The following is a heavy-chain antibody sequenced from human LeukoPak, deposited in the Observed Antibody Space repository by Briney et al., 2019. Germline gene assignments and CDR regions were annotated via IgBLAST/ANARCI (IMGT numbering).Heavy chain of an antibody. CDR2: IRYDGSNK. Sequence: GGSLRLSCAASGFTFSSYGMHWVRQAPGKGLEWVAFIRYDGSNKYYADSVKGRFTISRDNSKNTLYLQMNSLRAEDTAVYYCARAGSYYDFWSGYYESYYYYYYMDVWGKGTTVTVSS. J-gene: IGHJ6*03. D-gene: IGHD3-3*01. CDR1: GFTFSSYG. V-gene: IGHV3-30*02. CDR3: ARAGSYYDFWSGYYESYYYYYYMDV.